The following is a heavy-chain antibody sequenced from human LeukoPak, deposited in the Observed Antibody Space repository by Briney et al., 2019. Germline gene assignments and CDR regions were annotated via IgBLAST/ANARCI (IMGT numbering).Heavy chain of an antibody. CDR3: ASDGYSSGWYVLDY. Sequence: ASVKVSCKASGYTFISHYMHWVRQAPGQGLEWMGIINPGGGSTSYAQKFQGRVTMTRDTSTSTVYMELSSLRSEDTAVYYCASDGYSSGWYVLDYWGQGTLITVSS. V-gene: IGHV1-46*01. CDR2: INPGGGST. J-gene: IGHJ4*02. D-gene: IGHD6-19*01. CDR1: GYTFISHY.